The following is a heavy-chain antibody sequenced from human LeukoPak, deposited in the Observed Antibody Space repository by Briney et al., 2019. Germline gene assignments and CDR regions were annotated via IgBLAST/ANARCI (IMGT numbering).Heavy chain of an antibody. CDR2: IIPIFGTA. D-gene: IGHD6-19*01. CDR3: ARVRGGIEVAGIRHYYYYMDV. J-gene: IGHJ6*03. CDR1: GGTFSNFA. Sequence: SVKVSCKASGGTFSNFAISWVRQAPGQGLEWMGGIIPIFGTATYAQKFQGRVMITTDESAGTAFMELSGLRSVDTAVYYCARVRGGIEVAGIRHYYYYMDVWGEGTTVTVSS. V-gene: IGHV1-69*05.